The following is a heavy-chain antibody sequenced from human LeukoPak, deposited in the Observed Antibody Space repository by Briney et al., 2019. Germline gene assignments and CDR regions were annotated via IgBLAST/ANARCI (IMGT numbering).Heavy chain of an antibody. CDR3: ARATQRYCSGTTCFPYWFDT. V-gene: IGHV4-4*09. J-gene: IGHJ5*02. D-gene: IGHD2-2*01. CDR2: THTSGSP. CDR1: GGSMTHYF. Sequence: SETLSLTCTVSGGSMTHYFWNWIRQPPGKGLEWIGYTHTSGSPDYSRSLKSRVTISLDTSKNQVSLMLSSVTAADTAVYFCARATQRYCSGTTCFPYWFDTWGQGTLATVSS.